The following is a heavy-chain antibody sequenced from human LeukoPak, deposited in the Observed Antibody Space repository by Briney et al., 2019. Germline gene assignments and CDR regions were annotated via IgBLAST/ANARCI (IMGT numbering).Heavy chain of an antibody. CDR1: GYTFTSYG. J-gene: IGHJ6*03. CDR3: AREKVDSSSWYLDYYYYYYMDV. V-gene: IGHV1-18*01. D-gene: IGHD6-13*01. CDR2: ISAYNGNT. Sequence: ASVKVSCKASGYTFTSYGISWVRQAPGQGLEWMGWISAYNGNTNYAQKLQGRVTMTTDTSTSTAYMELRSLRSDDTAVYYCAREKVDSSSWYLDYYYYYYMDVWGKGTTVTVSS.